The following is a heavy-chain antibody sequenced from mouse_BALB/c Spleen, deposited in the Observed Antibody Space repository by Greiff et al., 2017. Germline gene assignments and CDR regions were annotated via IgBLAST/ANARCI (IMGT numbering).Heavy chain of an antibody. V-gene: IGHV5-6*01. Sequence: DVQLVESGGDLVKPGGSLKLSCAASGFTFTSYGLSWVRQTPDKRLEWVANISTGGSYTYYHDSLKGRITISGDNAKNTLYLQMSSLKSEDTAMYCCARQGGGGFAYWGQGTLVTVSA. CDR1: GFTFTSYG. J-gene: IGHJ3*01. CDR2: ISTGGSYT. CDR3: ARQGGGGFAY.